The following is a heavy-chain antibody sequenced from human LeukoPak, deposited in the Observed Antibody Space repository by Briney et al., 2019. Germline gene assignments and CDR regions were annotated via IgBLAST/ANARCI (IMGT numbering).Heavy chain of an antibody. CDR3: ARSHYQSSDYFDQDAFDI. V-gene: IGHV3-53*01. Sequence: GGSLRLSRAASGFTVSSNYMSWVRQAPGKGLEWVSVIYSGGSTYYADSVKGRFTISRDNSKNTLYLQMNSLRAEDTAVYYCARSHYQSSDYFDQDAFDIWGQGTMVTVSS. J-gene: IGHJ3*02. CDR1: GFTVSSNY. CDR2: IYSGGST. D-gene: IGHD3-22*01.